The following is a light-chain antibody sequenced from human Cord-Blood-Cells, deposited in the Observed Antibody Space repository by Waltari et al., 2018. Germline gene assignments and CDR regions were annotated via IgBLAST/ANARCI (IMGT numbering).Light chain of an antibody. V-gene: IGKV1-27*01. J-gene: IGKJ4*01. CDR3: QEYNSTPLT. Sequence: DIQMNQSPSTLSASVGDRVTNPCRASQGISNYLAWYQQKPGKVPKLLIYAASTLQSGVPARFSSSGAGTDFTLTISSLQPEDVATYYCQEYNSTPLTFGGGTKVEIK. CDR1: QGISNY. CDR2: AAS.